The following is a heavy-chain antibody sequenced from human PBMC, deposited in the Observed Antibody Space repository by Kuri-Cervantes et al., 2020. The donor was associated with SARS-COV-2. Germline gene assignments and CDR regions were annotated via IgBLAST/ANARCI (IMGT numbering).Heavy chain of an antibody. J-gene: IGHJ3*02. Sequence: LSLTCAASGFTFSSCSMNWVRQAPGKGPEWVSYISSSSSTIYYADSVKGRFTISRDNAKNSLYLQMNSLRAEDTAVYYCARDRPSNYYGSGSSLDAFDIWGQGTMVTVSS. CDR1: GFTFSSCS. D-gene: IGHD3-10*01. CDR3: ARDRPSNYYGSGSSLDAFDI. V-gene: IGHV3-48*01. CDR2: ISSSSSTI.